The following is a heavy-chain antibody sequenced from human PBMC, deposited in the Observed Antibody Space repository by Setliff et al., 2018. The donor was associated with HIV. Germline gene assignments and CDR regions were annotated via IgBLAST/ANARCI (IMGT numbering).Heavy chain of an antibody. Sequence: SETLSLTCTVSGGSISSLYWTWIRQTPGKGLEWIGFISYSGTTDYNPSLKSRVTISIDTSKNQFSLKLTSVTAADTAVYYCARRASPPSGPYSQYYMDVWGRGTSVTVSS. CDR2: ISYSGTT. CDR3: ARRASPPSGPYSQYYMDV. CDR1: GGSISSLY. D-gene: IGHD2-21*01. J-gene: IGHJ6*03. V-gene: IGHV4-59*08.